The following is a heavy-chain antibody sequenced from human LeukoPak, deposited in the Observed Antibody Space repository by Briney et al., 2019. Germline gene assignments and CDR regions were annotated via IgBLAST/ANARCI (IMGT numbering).Heavy chain of an antibody. CDR3: ALRMGTN. V-gene: IGHV4-34*01. Sequence: SETLSLTCAVYGGSFSGYYWSWIRQPPGKGLEWIGEINHSGSTNYNPSLKGRVTISVDTSKNQFSLKLSSVTAADTAVYYCALRMGTNWGQGTLVTVSS. D-gene: IGHD3-16*01. J-gene: IGHJ4*02. CDR2: INHSGST. CDR1: GGSFSGYY.